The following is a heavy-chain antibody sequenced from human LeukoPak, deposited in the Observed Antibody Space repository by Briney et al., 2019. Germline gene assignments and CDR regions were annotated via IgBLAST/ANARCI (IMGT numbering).Heavy chain of an antibody. CDR1: GYTLTELS. CDR3: ATDSTLYPYYFDY. D-gene: IGHD3-16*02. CDR2: FEPEDGET. J-gene: IGHJ4*02. Sequence: ASVKVSCKVSGYTLTELSMHWVRQAPGKGLEWMGGFEPEDGETIYAQKFQGRVTMTEDTSTDTAYMELSSLRSEDTAVYYCATDSTLYPYYFDYWGQGTLVTVSS. V-gene: IGHV1-24*01.